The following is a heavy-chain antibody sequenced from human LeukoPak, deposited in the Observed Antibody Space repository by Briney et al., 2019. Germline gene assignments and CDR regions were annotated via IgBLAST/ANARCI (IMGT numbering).Heavy chain of an antibody. V-gene: IGHV3-23*01. CDR3: AKDYHSGIAAAGTADY. CDR2: ISGSGGST. Sequence: GGSLRLSCAASGFTFSSYGMSWVRQAPGKGLEWVSAISGSGGSTYYADSVKGRFTISRDNSKNTLYLQMNSLRAEDTAVYYCAKDYHSGIAAAGTADYWGQGTLVTVSS. CDR1: GFTFSSYG. D-gene: IGHD6-13*01. J-gene: IGHJ4*02.